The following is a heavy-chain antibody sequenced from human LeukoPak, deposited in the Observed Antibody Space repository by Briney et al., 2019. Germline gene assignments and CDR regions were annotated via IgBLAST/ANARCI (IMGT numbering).Heavy chain of an antibody. Sequence: GASVKVSCKASGYTFTSYYMHWVRQAPGQGLEWMGLINPSGGSTSYAQRFQGRVTMARDTSTSTVYMELSSLRSEDTAVYYCAREMVYSSGWYRDPGYFQHWGQGTLVTVSS. V-gene: IGHV1-46*01. CDR1: GYTFTSYY. CDR3: AREMVYSSGWYRDPGYFQH. CDR2: INPSGGST. J-gene: IGHJ1*01. D-gene: IGHD6-19*01.